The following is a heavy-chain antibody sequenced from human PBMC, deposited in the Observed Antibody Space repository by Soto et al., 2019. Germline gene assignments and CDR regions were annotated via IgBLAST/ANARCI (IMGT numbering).Heavy chain of an antibody. Sequence: LSLTCTVSGGSISSSSYYWGWIRQPPGKGLEWIGSIYYSGSTYYNPSLKSRVTISVDTSKNQFSLKLSSVTAADTAVYYCARRRAVQTEVYYFDYWGQGTLVTVSS. CDR2: IYYSGST. CDR3: ARRRAVQTEVYYFDY. CDR1: GGSISSSSYY. D-gene: IGHD1-1*01. V-gene: IGHV4-39*01. J-gene: IGHJ4*02.